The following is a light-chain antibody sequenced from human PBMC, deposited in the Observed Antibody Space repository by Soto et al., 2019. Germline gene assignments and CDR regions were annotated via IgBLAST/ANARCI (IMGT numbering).Light chain of an antibody. CDR2: GAS. Sequence: EIVMTQSPATLSVSPGERATLSCRASQSVSSNLAWYQPNPGQAPRLLIYGASTRATRIPARFSGSGSGTEFTLPISSLVSEDFAVYYCQQYNNWPRTFGQGTKVDIK. J-gene: IGKJ1*01. CDR3: QQYNNWPRT. V-gene: IGKV3-15*01. CDR1: QSVSSN.